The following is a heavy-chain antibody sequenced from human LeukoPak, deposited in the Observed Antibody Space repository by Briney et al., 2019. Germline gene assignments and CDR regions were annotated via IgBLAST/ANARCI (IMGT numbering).Heavy chain of an antibody. Sequence: ASVKVSCKASGYTFTSYGISWVRQAPGQGLEWMGWISAYNGNTNYAQKLQGRVTMTRDTSTSTVYMELSSLRSEDTAVYYCASTLTMIEAFDIWGQGTMVTVSS. D-gene: IGHD3-22*01. J-gene: IGHJ3*02. V-gene: IGHV1-18*01. CDR2: ISAYNGNT. CDR3: ASTLTMIEAFDI. CDR1: GYTFTSYG.